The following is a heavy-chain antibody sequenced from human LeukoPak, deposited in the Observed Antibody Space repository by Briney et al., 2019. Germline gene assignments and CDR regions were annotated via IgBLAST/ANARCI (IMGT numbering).Heavy chain of an antibody. CDR3: AKDRGSGYHYFDY. Sequence: PGGSLRLSCPVSGFTFSSYAMSWVPQAPGRGLEWVSVISTSGESAYYADSVKGRFTISRDNSKNTLYLQMNSLRAEDTAVYYCAKDRGSGYHYFDYWGQGTLVTVSS. CDR2: ISTSGESA. J-gene: IGHJ4*02. D-gene: IGHD3-22*01. V-gene: IGHV3-23*01. CDR1: GFTFSSYA.